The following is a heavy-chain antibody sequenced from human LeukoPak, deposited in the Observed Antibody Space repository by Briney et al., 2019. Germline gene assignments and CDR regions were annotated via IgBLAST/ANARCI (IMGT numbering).Heavy chain of an antibody. V-gene: IGHV4-59*01. CDR3: ARDASSGSAYYFDY. CDR1: GGSISTYY. Sequence: PSETLSLTCTVSGGSISTYYWSWIRQPPGKGLEWIGYIYYSGSINYNPSLKSRVTISVDTSKNQFSLKLSSVTAVDTAVYYCARDASSGSAYYFDYWGQGTLVTVSS. D-gene: IGHD1-26*01. CDR2: IYYSGSI. J-gene: IGHJ4*02.